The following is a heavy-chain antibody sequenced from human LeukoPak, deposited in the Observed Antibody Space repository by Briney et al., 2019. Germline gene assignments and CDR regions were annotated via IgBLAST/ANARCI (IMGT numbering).Heavy chain of an antibody. CDR3: ASGPSLGTTHPYIDY. J-gene: IGHJ4*02. D-gene: IGHD2-15*01. CDR1: GHTFTGYY. CDR2: INPNNGGT. Sequence: GASVKVSCKESGHTFTGYYIHWLRQAPGEGLEWMGWINPNNGGTNYEKRFQGRVTMTKDTSRSTANMETSALSFEDTAVYYGASGPSLGTTHPYIDYWGQGTLVTVSS. V-gene: IGHV1-2*02.